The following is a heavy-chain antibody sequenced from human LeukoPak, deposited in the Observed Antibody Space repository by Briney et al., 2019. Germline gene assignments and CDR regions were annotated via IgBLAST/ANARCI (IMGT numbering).Heavy chain of an antibody. CDR2: ISSSSSTI. J-gene: IGHJ4*02. CDR1: GFTFSSYS. Sequence: GGSLRPSCAASGFTFSSYSMNWVRQAPGKGLEWVSFISSSSSTIYYADSVKGRFTISRDNAKNSLYLQMNSLRAEDTAVYYCARDRGGSYSAIDYWGQGTLVTVSS. V-gene: IGHV3-48*04. D-gene: IGHD1-26*01. CDR3: ARDRGGSYSAIDY.